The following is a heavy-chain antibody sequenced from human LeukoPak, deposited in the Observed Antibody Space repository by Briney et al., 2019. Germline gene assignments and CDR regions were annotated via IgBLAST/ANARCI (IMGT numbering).Heavy chain of an antibody. Sequence: PGGSLRLSCAASGFTFSSYWMSWVRQSPGKGLEWVANINQDGSENHYVDSVKGRFTISRDNAKNSVFVQMNGLRVEDTAVYYCARAGGSSWSDFWGQGTLVTVSS. CDR3: ARAGGSSWSDF. D-gene: IGHD6-13*01. V-gene: IGHV3-7*01. CDR1: GFTFSSYW. CDR2: INQDGSEN. J-gene: IGHJ4*02.